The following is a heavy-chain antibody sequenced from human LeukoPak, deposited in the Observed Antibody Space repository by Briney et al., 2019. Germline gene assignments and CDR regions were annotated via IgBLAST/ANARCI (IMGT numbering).Heavy chain of an antibody. Sequence: GGSLRLSCAASGFTFSSYWMTWVRQAPGKGLEWVANMKGDGSEKYYVDSVKGRFTISRDDAKNSLYLQMNSLRAEDTAVYYCAKDLRESDYWGQGTLVTVSS. J-gene: IGHJ4*02. V-gene: IGHV3-7*01. CDR3: AKDLRESDY. CDR2: MKGDGSEK. CDR1: GFTFSSYW.